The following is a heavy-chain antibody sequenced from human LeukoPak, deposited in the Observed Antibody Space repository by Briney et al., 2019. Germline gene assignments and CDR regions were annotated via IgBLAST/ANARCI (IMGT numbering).Heavy chain of an antibody. Sequence: GGSLRLSCAASGFTFSSYAMSWVRQAPGKGLEWVSAISGSGGSTYYADSVKGRSTISRDNSKNTLYLQMNSLRAEDTAVYYCAKDYADSSGWYRAFDIWGQGTMVTVSS. V-gene: IGHV3-23*01. CDR2: ISGSGGST. CDR1: GFTFSSYA. J-gene: IGHJ3*02. D-gene: IGHD6-19*01. CDR3: AKDYADSSGWYRAFDI.